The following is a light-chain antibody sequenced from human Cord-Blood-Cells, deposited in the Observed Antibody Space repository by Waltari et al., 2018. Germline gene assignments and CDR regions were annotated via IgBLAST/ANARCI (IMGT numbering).Light chain of an antibody. Sequence: DIQMTQSPSSLSASVGDRVTITCRASQSTSSYVNWYKQKPGKSPNLLIYAASRLQSGVPSRFGGSVSGTDFTLTISSLQPEDFATYYCQQSYSTPWTFVQETKVEIK. CDR3: QQSYSTPWT. CDR2: AAS. V-gene: IGKV1-39*01. CDR1: QSTSSY. J-gene: IGKJ1*01.